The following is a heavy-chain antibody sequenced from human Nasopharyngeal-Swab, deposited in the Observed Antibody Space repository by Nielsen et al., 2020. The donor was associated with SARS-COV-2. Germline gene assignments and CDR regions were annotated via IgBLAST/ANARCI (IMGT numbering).Heavy chain of an antibody. Sequence: GESLKISCVASGFTFRDYWMSWVRQAPGKGLEWVANIKQDGSETYYVDSVKGRFTISRYSAKNSLYLQMNSLRPDDTAVYYCARDWSTIFGVIIRGGMDVWGQGTTVTVSS. J-gene: IGHJ6*02. CDR1: GFTFRDYW. CDR2: IKQDGSET. V-gene: IGHV3-7*01. D-gene: IGHD3-3*01. CDR3: ARDWSTIFGVIIRGGMDV.